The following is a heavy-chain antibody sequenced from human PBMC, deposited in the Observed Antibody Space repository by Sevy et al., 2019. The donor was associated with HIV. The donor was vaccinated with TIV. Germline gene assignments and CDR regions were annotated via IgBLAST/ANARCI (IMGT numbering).Heavy chain of an antibody. CDR3: ARDEWLPYSYGLDV. J-gene: IGHJ6*02. D-gene: IGHD5-12*01. CDR1: GFTFSSYW. V-gene: IGHV3-7*01. CDR2: IKQDGSET. Sequence: GGSLRLSCAASGFTFSSYWMTWVRQGPGKGLEWVANIKQDGSETFYVDSVKGRFTISRDNAKNSLYLQMNSLRAEGTAVYYCARDEWLPYSYGLDVWGQGTTVTVSS.